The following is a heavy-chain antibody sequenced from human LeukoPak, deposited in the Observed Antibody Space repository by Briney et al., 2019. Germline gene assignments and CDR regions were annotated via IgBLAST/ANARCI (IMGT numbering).Heavy chain of an antibody. Sequence: GASVKVSRMASGYTFTGYSMHWVRPAPGQGVEWMGWINHNSGGTNYAQKFQGRVTMTRDTSTSTAYMELSRLRSDDTAVYYCSRVLTMIVADNWFDPWGQGTLVTVSS. J-gene: IGHJ5*02. V-gene: IGHV1-2*02. CDR3: SRVLTMIVADNWFDP. D-gene: IGHD3-22*01. CDR2: INHNSGGT. CDR1: GYTFTGYS.